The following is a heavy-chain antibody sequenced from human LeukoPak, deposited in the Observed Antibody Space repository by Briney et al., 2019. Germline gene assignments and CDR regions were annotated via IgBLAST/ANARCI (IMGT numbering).Heavy chain of an antibody. V-gene: IGHV4-30-4*08. D-gene: IGHD1-14*01. CDR2: IYYSGST. J-gene: IGHJ3*02. Sequence: SQTLSRTCTVSGGSISSGDYYWSWIRQPPGKGLEWIGYIYYSGSTYYNPSLKSRVTISVDTSKNQFSLKLSSVTAADTAVYYCARLPVWDAFDIWGQGTMVTVSS. CDR1: GGSISSGDYY. CDR3: ARLPVWDAFDI.